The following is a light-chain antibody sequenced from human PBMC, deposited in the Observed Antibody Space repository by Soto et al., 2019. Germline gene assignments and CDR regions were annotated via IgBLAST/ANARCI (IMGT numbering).Light chain of an antibody. CDR1: SGQSSYA. CDR3: QTWGTGIWV. CDR2: LNSDGSH. V-gene: IGLV4-69*01. Sequence: QAVVTQSPSASASLGASVKLTCTLSSGQSSYAIAWHQQQPEKGPRYLMKLNSDGSHSKGDGIPDRFSGSSSGAERYLTISSLQSEDEADYYCQTWGTGIWVFGGGTKLTVL. J-gene: IGLJ3*02.